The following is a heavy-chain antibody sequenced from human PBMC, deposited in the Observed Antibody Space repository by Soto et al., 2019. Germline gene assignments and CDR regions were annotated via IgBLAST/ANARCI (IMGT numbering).Heavy chain of an antibody. D-gene: IGHD5-12*01. Sequence: EVQLVESGGGLVEPGGSLRLSCVASGFTFSTVWMNWVRQAPGEGLEWVGRIVTKADGGTPDYAAPVEVRFTISRDDSKDALYLQMNSLKTEDTAVYFCTTNSWLDYWGQGTLVTVSS. V-gene: IGHV3-15*04. CDR2: IVTKADGGTP. CDR1: GFTFSTVW. CDR3: TTNSWLDY. J-gene: IGHJ4*02.